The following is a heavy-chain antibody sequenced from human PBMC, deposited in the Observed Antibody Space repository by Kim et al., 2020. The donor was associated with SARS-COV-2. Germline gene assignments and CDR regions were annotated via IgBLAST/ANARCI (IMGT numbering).Heavy chain of an antibody. CDR3: ASTGPKDIVVVPASSPSQYYYGMDV. Sequence: SVKVSCKASGGTFSSYAISLVRQAPGQGLEWMGRIIPILGIANYAQKFQGRVTITADKSTSTAYMELSSLRSEDTAVYYCASTGPKDIVVVPASSPSQYYYGMDVWGQGTAVTVS. CDR1: GGTFSSYA. J-gene: IGHJ6*02. D-gene: IGHD2-2*01. CDR2: IIPILGIA. V-gene: IGHV1-69*04.